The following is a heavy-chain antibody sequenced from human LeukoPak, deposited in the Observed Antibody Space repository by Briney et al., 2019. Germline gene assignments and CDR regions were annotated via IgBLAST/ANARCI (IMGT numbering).Heavy chain of an antibody. D-gene: IGHD1-26*01. Sequence: PGGSLRLSCVASGFSFSSYPMNWVRQAPGKGLEWVSHINSDTNIAPYTASVSGRFTISRDNAKNSLYLQMNSLRAEDTAVYYCARDVNSGSWYYYYYGMDVWGQGTTVTVSS. CDR2: INSDTNIA. J-gene: IGHJ6*02. CDR1: GFSFSSYP. V-gene: IGHV3-48*01. CDR3: ARDVNSGSWYYYYYGMDV.